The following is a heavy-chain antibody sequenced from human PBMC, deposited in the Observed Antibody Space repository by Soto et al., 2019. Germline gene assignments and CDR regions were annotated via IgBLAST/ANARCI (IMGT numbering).Heavy chain of an antibody. J-gene: IGHJ4*02. D-gene: IGHD3-9*01. CDR3: ARGQTLGESTILELYYFDY. V-gene: IGHV3-30-3*01. CDR2: ISYDGSNK. CDR1: GFTFSSYA. Sequence: QVQLVESGGGVVQPGRSLRLSCAASGFTFSSYAMHWVRQAPGKGLEWGAVISYDGSNKYYADSVKGRFTISRDNSKNTLYLQMNSLRAEDTAVYYCARGQTLGESTILELYYFDYWGQGTLVTVSS.